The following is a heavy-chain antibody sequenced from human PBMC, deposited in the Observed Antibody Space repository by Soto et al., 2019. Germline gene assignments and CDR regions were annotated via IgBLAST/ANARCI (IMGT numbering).Heavy chain of an antibody. V-gene: IGHV3-30*18. CDR3: AKDYGDYNFNYGMDV. Sequence: GGSLRLSCAASGFTFSSYGMHWVRQAPGKGLEWVAVISYDGSNKYYADSVKGRFTISRDNSKNTLYLQMNSLRAEDTAVYYCAKDYGDYNFNYGMDVWGQGTTVTVSS. CDR2: ISYDGSNK. J-gene: IGHJ6*02. D-gene: IGHD4-17*01. CDR1: GFTFSSYG.